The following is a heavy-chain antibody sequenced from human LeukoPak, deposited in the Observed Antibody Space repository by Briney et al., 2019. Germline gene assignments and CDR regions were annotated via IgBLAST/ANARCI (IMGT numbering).Heavy chain of an antibody. Sequence: GASVKVSCKASVGTFSSYAISWVRQAPGQGLEWMGGIIPIFGTANYAQKFQGRVTITADESTSTAYMELSSLRSEDTAVYYCARESLGSSWYRLSFDYGGQGTLVTVSS. J-gene: IGHJ4*02. D-gene: IGHD6-13*01. CDR3: ARESLGSSWYRLSFDY. CDR1: VGTFSSYA. CDR2: IIPIFGTA. V-gene: IGHV1-69*13.